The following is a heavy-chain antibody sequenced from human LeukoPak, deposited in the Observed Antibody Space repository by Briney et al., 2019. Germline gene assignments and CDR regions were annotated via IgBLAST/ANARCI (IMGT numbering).Heavy chain of an antibody. CDR2: ISSSGNNI. J-gene: IGHJ4*02. CDR1: GFTFSSYE. V-gene: IGHV3-48*03. Sequence: GGSLRLSCAASGFTFSSYEMNWVRQAPGKGLEWVSYISSSGNNICYADSVKGRFTISRDNAKNSLYLQMNSLRVEDTAVYYCARGDYWGQGTLVTVSS. CDR3: ARGDY.